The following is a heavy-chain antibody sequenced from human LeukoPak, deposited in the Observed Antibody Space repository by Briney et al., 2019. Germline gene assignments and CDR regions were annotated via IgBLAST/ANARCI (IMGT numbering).Heavy chain of an antibody. V-gene: IGHV3-48*03. Sequence: GGSLRLSCAASGFTLSSYEMNWVRQAPGKGLEWVSYISSSGSTIYYADSVKGRFTISRDNAKDSLYLQMNSLRAEDTALYYCAKAATVTPNYYYYYMDVWGKGTTVTVSS. CDR3: AKAATVTPNYYYYYMDV. J-gene: IGHJ6*03. CDR2: ISSSGSTI. CDR1: GFTLSSYE. D-gene: IGHD4-17*01.